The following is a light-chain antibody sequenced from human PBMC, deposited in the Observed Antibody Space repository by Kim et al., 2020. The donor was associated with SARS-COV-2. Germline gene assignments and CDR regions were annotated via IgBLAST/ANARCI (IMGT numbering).Light chain of an antibody. V-gene: IGKV1-9*01. CDR2: DAT. Sequence: IHLTQSPSSLSASVGDRVTITCRASQGISSYLAWYQQIPGKAPNLLIYDATTLQSGVPSRFSGGGSGTDFTLTISSLQPEDFATYYCQQLNSCPPVFGPGTKVDIK. CDR1: QGISSY. CDR3: QQLNSCPPV. J-gene: IGKJ3*01.